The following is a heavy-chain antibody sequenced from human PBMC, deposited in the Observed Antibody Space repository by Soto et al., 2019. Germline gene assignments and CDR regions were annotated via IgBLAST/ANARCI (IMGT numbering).Heavy chain of an antibody. Sequence: QVQVVQSGAEVKKPGASVKISGKASGYTFTTYAMHWVRQAPGQGLEWMAWINAGNGNTRYSPKFQGRVTISRDTSASTAYMELRSLRSEDTAVYYCARGKGMEQNYYYQGMDVWGQGTTVTVS. CDR2: INAGNGNT. CDR3: ARGKGMEQNYYYQGMDV. D-gene: IGHD1-1*01. CDR1: GYTFTTYA. J-gene: IGHJ6*02. V-gene: IGHV1-3*01.